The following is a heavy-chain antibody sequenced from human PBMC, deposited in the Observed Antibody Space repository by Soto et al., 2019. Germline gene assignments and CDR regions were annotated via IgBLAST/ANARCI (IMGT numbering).Heavy chain of an antibody. CDR1: GGSFSGYY. Sequence: PSETLSLTCAVYGGSFSGYYWSWIRQPPGKGLEWIGEINHSGSTNYNPSLKSRVTISVDTSKNQFSLKLSSVTAADTAVYYCGSGYYCSSTSCYPYYYYGMDVWGQGTTVTVSS. J-gene: IGHJ6*02. CDR2: INHSGST. V-gene: IGHV4-34*01. D-gene: IGHD2-2*01. CDR3: GSGYYCSSTSCYPYYYYGMDV.